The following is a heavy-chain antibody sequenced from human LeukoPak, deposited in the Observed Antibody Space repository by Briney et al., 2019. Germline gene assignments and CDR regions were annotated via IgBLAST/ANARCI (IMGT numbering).Heavy chain of an antibody. CDR3: ARSAAAGVSYWFDP. CDR1: GGTFSSYA. Sequence: GSSVEVSCKASGGTFSSYAISWVRQAPGQGLEWMGRIIPIFGTANYAQKFQGRVTITTDESTSTAYMELSSLRSEDTAVYYCARSAAAGVSYWFDPWGQGTLVTVSS. J-gene: IGHJ5*02. D-gene: IGHD6-13*01. V-gene: IGHV1-69*05. CDR2: IIPIFGTA.